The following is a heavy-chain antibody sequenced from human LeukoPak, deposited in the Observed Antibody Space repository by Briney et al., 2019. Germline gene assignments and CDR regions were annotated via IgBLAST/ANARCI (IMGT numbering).Heavy chain of an antibody. CDR1: GGSIGSGGYY. J-gene: IGHJ4*02. Sequence: SETLSLTCTVSGGSIGSGGYYWSWIRQHPGKGLEWIGYIYYSGSTYYNPSLKSRVTISVDTSKNQFSLKLSSVTAADTAVYYCARGVPYYDSSGYYYPFFDYWGQGTLVTVSS. CDR2: IYYSGST. CDR3: ARGVPYYDSSGYYYPFFDY. D-gene: IGHD3-22*01. V-gene: IGHV4-31*03.